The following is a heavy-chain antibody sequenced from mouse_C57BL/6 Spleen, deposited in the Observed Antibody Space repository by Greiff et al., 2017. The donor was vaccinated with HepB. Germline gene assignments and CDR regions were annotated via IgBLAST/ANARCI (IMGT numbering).Heavy chain of an antibody. CDR2: ISSGGSYT. Sequence: EVQVVESGGDLVKPGGSLKLSCAASGFTFSSYGMSWVRQTPDKRLEWVATISSGGSYTYYPDSVKGRFTISRDNAKNTLYLQMSSLKSEDTAMYYCARQDGYYRYFDVWGTGTTVTVSS. CDR3: ARQDGYYRYFDV. J-gene: IGHJ1*03. CDR1: GFTFSSYG. V-gene: IGHV5-6*01. D-gene: IGHD2-3*01.